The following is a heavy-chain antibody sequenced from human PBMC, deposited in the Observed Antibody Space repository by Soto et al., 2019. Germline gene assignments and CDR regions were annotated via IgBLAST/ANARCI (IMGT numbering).Heavy chain of an antibody. CDR3: AKAHYYYDSSGYYVVGAFDI. CDR1: GFTFSSYG. Sequence: GGSLRLSCAASGFTFSSYGMHWVRQAPGKGLEWVAFISYDGSNKYYADSVKGRFTISRDNSKNTLYLQMNSLRAEDTAVYYCAKAHYYYDSSGYYVVGAFDIWGQGTMVTVSS. CDR2: ISYDGSNK. D-gene: IGHD3-22*01. J-gene: IGHJ3*02. V-gene: IGHV3-30*18.